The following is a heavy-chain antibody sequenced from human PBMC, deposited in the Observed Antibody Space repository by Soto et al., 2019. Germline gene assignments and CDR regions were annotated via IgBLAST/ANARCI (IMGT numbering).Heavy chain of an antibody. J-gene: IGHJ6*02. Sequence: GGSLRLSCAASGFTFSSYGMHWVRQAPGKGLEWVAVIWYDGSNKYYADSVKGRFTISRDNSKNTLYLQMNSLRAEDTAVYYCARMCGYSYGSRTYYYYYGMDVWGQGTTVTVSS. CDR1: GFTFSSYG. V-gene: IGHV3-33*01. D-gene: IGHD5-18*01. CDR3: ARMCGYSYGSRTYYYYYGMDV. CDR2: IWYDGSNK.